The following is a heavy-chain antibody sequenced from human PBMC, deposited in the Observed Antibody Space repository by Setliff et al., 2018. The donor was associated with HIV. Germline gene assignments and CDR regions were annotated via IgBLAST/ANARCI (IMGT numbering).Heavy chain of an antibody. CDR1: GGSINSGNNY. CDR2: IYYSGTT. Sequence: LSLTCTVSGGSINSGNNYWSWIRQHPGKGLEWIGFIYYSGTTYYNPSLKSRVTISVDTSKNQFSLKLYSVTAADTAVYYCARGFFSRTYFDYWGPGTLVTVSS. CDR3: ARGFFSRTYFDY. J-gene: IGHJ4*02. V-gene: IGHV4-31*03.